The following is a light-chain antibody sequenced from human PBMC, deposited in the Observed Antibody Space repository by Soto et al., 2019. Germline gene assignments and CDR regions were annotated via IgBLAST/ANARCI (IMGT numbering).Light chain of an antibody. CDR3: SSYTSSSTYV. CDR1: SSDVGYYNY. CDR2: DVR. V-gene: IGLV2-14*03. J-gene: IGLJ1*01. Sequence: QSVLTQPASVSGSPGKSITISCTGTSSDVGYYNYVSWYQQHPRKAPKLMIYDVRNRPSGVSNRFSGSKSGNTASLTISGLQAEDEADDYCSSYTSSSTYVFGTGTKVTVL.